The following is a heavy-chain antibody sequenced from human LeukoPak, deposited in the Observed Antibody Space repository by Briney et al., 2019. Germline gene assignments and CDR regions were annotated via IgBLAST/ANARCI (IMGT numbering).Heavy chain of an antibody. J-gene: IGHJ6*02. Sequence: GGSLRLSCAASGFTVSSNYMSWVRQAPGKGLEWVSVIYSGGSTYYADSVKGRFTISRDNSKNTLYLQMNSLRAEDTAVYYCARVGYCSGGSCTYYYYYGMDVWGQGTTVTVSS. D-gene: IGHD2-15*01. CDR2: IYSGGST. V-gene: IGHV3-66*01. CDR1: GFTVSSNY. CDR3: ARVGYCSGGSCTYYYYYGMDV.